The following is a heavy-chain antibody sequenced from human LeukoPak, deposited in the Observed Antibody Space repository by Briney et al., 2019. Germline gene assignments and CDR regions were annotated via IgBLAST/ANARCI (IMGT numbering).Heavy chain of an antibody. CDR1: GFTFSSYS. CDR3: AEYGEGTSWAPR. J-gene: IGHJ4*02. V-gene: IGHV3-48*04. CDR2: ISSSSSTI. D-gene: IGHD3-10*01. Sequence: GGSLKLSGAASGFTFSSYSVNCVRQAPGKGREGCSYISSSSSTIYYADSGKVRFTISRDNAKSSLYLQLNSLRAEDTAVYYCAEYGEGTSWAPRWGQGTLVTVSA.